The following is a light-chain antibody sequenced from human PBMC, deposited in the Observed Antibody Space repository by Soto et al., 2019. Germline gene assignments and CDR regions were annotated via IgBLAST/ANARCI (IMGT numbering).Light chain of an antibody. J-gene: IGKJ1*01. V-gene: IGKV3-20*01. CDR1: QSVSNDF. Sequence: EIVLTQSPGTLSLSPGERATLSCRASQSVSNDFLAWYQQKPGQAPRLLIYGASTRATDVPDRFSGSGSGADFTLSISRLEPEDFAVYYCQQYRSWPRTFGQGTKVDIK. CDR2: GAS. CDR3: QQYRSWPRT.